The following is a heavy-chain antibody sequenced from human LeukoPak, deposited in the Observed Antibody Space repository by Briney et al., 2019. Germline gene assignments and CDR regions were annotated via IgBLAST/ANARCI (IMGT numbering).Heavy chain of an antibody. D-gene: IGHD3-22*01. Sequence: GGSLRLSCAASGFTFSSYSMNWVRQAPGKGLEWVSSISSSSYIYYADSVKGRFTISRDNAKNSLYLQMNSLRAEDTAVYYCARDSLDYYDSSGYYYPDYWGQGTLVTVSS. CDR2: ISSSSYI. CDR3: ARDSLDYYDSSGYYYPDY. J-gene: IGHJ4*02. V-gene: IGHV3-21*01. CDR1: GFTFSSYS.